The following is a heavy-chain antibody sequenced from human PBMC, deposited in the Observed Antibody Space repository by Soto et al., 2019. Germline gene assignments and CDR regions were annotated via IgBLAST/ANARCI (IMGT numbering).Heavy chain of an antibody. CDR3: ARKGKNSRGQYWLDP. CDR2: IFPDDSDT. CDR1: GFTFTSYW. J-gene: IGHJ5*02. Sequence: SLKISCKGSGFTFTSYWIAWVRQMPGKGLEWMGIIFPDDSDTRYSPSFQGQVTISADKSISTAYLQWSSLKASDTAMYYCARKGKNSRGQYWLDPWGQGTLVTVSS. V-gene: IGHV5-51*01. D-gene: IGHD2-15*01.